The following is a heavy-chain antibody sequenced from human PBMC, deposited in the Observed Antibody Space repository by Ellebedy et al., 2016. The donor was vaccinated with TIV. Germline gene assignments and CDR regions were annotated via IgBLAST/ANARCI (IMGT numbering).Heavy chain of an antibody. Sequence: GGSLRLSCAASGFTFRTYGMNWVRQAPGKGLEWVAVIWYDGSNKDYADSVKGRFTISRDNSKNTLYLQMNSLRAEDTAVYYCAREDSGYINYYYGMEVWGQGTTVSVSS. CDR3: AREDSGYINYYYGMEV. J-gene: IGHJ6*02. V-gene: IGHV3-33*01. CDR1: GFTFRTYG. CDR2: IWYDGSNK. D-gene: IGHD5-12*01.